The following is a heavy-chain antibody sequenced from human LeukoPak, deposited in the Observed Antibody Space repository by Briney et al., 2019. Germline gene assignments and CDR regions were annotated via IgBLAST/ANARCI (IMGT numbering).Heavy chain of an antibody. Sequence: SETLSLTCTVTSGSISGHYWSWIRQPAGKEMQWIGRIYTSGATNYNPSLKSRVTMSIDTSKKEFILKLTSVTAADTAVYYCGSRRTATFGVIKGPIDYWGQGILVTVSS. J-gene: IGHJ4*02. CDR1: SGSISGHY. V-gene: IGHV4-4*07. CDR3: GSRRTATFGVIKGPIDY. CDR2: IYTSGAT. D-gene: IGHD3-16*01.